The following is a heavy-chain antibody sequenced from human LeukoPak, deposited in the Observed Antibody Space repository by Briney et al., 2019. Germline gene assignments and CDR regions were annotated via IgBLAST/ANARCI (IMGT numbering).Heavy chain of an antibody. Sequence: GGSLRLSCAASGSTFSSYSMNWVRQAPGKGLEWVSGINWNGGSTGYADSVKGRFTISRDNAKNSLYLQMNSLRAEDTAVYYCARFHSSKYPPYYFDYWGQGTLVTVSS. J-gene: IGHJ4*02. CDR3: ARFHSSKYPPYYFDY. V-gene: IGHV3-20*04. D-gene: IGHD3-22*01. CDR1: GSTFSSYS. CDR2: INWNGGST.